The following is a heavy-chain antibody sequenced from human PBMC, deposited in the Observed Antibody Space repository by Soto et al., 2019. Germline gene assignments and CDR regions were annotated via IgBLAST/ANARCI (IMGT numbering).Heavy chain of an antibody. V-gene: IGHV1-69*13. CDR3: ARDHYDSSCYSFQH. J-gene: IGHJ1*01. CDR2: IIPIFGRA. CDR1: GYTFSSYD. Sequence: ASVKVSCKASGYTFSSYDMNWVRQAPGQGLEWMGGIIPIFGRANYAQKFQGRVTITADESTSTAYMELSSLRSEDTAVYYCARDHYDSSCYSFQHWGQGTMVTVSS. D-gene: IGHD3-22*01.